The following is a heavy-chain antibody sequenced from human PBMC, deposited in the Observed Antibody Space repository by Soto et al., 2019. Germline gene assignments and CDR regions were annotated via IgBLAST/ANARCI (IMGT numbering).Heavy chain of an antibody. Sequence: QVQLVPSGAEVKKPGASVKVSCKASGYTFTRYYMHWVRQAPGQGLEWMGIINPSGGSTSYAQKFQGRVTMSRDTSTSTVYMELSSLSSEDTAVYYCAREAEEGLAHEAFDIWGQVTMVTVSS. V-gene: IGHV1-46*01. J-gene: IGHJ3*02. CDR3: AREAEEGLAHEAFDI. CDR2: INPSGGST. CDR1: GYTFTRYY. D-gene: IGHD4-17*01.